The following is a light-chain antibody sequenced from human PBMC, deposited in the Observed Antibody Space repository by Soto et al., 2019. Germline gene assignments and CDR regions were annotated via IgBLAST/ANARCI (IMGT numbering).Light chain of an antibody. J-gene: IGKJ1*01. CDR2: GAS. Sequence: EIVLTQSPGTLSLSPGERATLSCRASQSVSNNYLAWYQQKPGQAPRLLIYGASNRATGIPDRFSGSGSVTDFTRTFSRLEPDDFAVYYCQQYGSSGTFGQGPKVEIK. V-gene: IGKV3-20*01. CDR1: QSVSNNY. CDR3: QQYGSSGT.